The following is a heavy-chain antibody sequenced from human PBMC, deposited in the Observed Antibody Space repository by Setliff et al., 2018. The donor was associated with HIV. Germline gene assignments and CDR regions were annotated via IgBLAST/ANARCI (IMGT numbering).Heavy chain of an antibody. J-gene: IGHJ5*02. V-gene: IGHV1-69*10. CDR2: IIPILGIA. CDR1: GYTFTSDH. D-gene: IGHD3-10*01. CDR3: ARDYYDLSSYHHYRRDCFDP. Sequence: SVKVSCKASGYTFTSDHLHWVRQAPGQGLEWMGGIIPILGIANYAQKFQGRVTITADESTSTAYMELSSLRSDDTAVYYCARDYYDLSSYHHYRRDCFDPWGQGTLVTVSS.